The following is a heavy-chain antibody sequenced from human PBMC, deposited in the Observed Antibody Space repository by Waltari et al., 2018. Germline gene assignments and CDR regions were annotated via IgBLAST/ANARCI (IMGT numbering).Heavy chain of an antibody. V-gene: IGHV4-59*01. J-gene: IGHJ5*02. D-gene: IGHD1-26*01. CDR2: IYYSGGT. CDR1: GGSISSYY. Sequence: QVQLQESGPGLVKPSETLSLTCTVSGGSISSYYWSWIRQPPGNGLEWIGYIYYSGGTNYNPPRKSRVTISVDTSKNHVSLKLSSVTAADTAVYYCAREGGATVDPWGQGTLVTVSS. CDR3: AREGGATVDP.